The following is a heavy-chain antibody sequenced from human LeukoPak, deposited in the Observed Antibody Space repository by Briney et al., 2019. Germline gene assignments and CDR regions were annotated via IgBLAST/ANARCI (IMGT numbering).Heavy chain of an antibody. CDR2: VSAYGDNT. Sequence: ASVKVSCKASGYTFTNYGITWVRQAPGQGLEWMGWVSAYGDNTIYVQKIQGRVTMTTATSTSTAYMELRSLRSDDTAVYYCARDCIGCHGFDYWGQGTLVTVSS. CDR3: ARDCIGCHGFDY. D-gene: IGHD2-15*01. CDR1: GYTFTNYG. J-gene: IGHJ4*02. V-gene: IGHV1-18*01.